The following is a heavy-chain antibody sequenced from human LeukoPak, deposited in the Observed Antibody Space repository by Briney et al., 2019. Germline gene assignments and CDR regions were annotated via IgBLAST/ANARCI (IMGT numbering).Heavy chain of an antibody. CDR1: GFTFTSYA. D-gene: IGHD3-9*01. V-gene: IGHV3-23*01. Sequence: GGSLRLSCAASGFTFTSYAMSWVRQAPGKGLEWVSSISGSGGNTYYADSVKGRFTISRDNSKNTLYLQMNSLRADDTAVYYCARVEDYDILTGFDYWGQGTLVTVSS. J-gene: IGHJ4*02. CDR2: ISGSGGNT. CDR3: ARVEDYDILTGFDY.